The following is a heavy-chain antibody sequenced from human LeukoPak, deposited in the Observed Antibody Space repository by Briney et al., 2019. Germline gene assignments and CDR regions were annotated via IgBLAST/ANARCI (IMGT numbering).Heavy chain of an antibody. CDR3: ARGGRWLQFRREDAFDI. V-gene: IGHV3-11*04. J-gene: IGHJ3*02. D-gene: IGHD5-24*01. CDR2: ISRSGSTI. Sequence: PGGSLRLSCAASGFTFSDYYMSWIRQAPGKGLEWVSYISRSGSTIYYADSVKGRFTISRDNAKNSLYLQMNSLRAEDTAVYYCARGGRWLQFRREDAFDIWGQGTMVTVSS. CDR1: GFTFSDYY.